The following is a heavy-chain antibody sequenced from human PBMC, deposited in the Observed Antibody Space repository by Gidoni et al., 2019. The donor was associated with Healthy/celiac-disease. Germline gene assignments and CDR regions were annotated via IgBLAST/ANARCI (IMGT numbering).Heavy chain of an antibody. V-gene: IGHV5-51*01. CDR1: GYSFTRYW. J-gene: IGHJ3*02. Sequence: EVQLVQSGAEVKKPGESLKISCKGSGYSFTRYWIGWVRQMPGKGLEWMGIIYPGDSDTRYSPSFQGQVTISADKSISTAYLQWSSLKASDTAMYYCARPYYYDSSGYSREAAFDIWGQGTMVTVSS. CDR2: IYPGDSDT. D-gene: IGHD3-22*01. CDR3: ARPYYYDSSGYSREAAFDI.